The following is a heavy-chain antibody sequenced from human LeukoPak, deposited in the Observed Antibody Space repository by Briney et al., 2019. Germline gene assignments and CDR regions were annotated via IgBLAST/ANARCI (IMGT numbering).Heavy chain of an antibody. CDR3: ARAPSSYESGNGYPNLGWLDP. D-gene: IGHD5-24*01. J-gene: IGHJ5*02. Sequence: SETLSLTCKISGYPIGLDYYWVWIRQAPGRGLQWIGGFHRGRIQYNSALKSRVTISIDSSKNQFSLRMWPVTAADTAFYFCARAPSSYESGNGYPNLGWLDPWGQGALVTVSS. CDR2: FHRGRI. V-gene: IGHV4-38-2*02. CDR1: GYPIGLDYY.